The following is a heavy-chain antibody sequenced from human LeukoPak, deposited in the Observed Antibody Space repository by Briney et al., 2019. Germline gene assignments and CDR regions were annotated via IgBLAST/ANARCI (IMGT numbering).Heavy chain of an antibody. Sequence: GGSLRLSCAASGFTFSSYEMNWVRQAPGKGLEWVSYISSSGSTIYYADSVKGRFTISRDNAKNSLSLQMNSLKVEDTAVYYCARDHNGPYTFDYWGQGTLATVSS. D-gene: IGHD2-2*02. J-gene: IGHJ4*02. V-gene: IGHV3-48*03. CDR3: ARDHNGPYTFDY. CDR1: GFTFSSYE. CDR2: ISSSGSTI.